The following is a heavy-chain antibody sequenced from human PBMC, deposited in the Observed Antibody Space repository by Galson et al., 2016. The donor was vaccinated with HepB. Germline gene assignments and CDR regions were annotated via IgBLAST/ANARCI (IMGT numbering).Heavy chain of an antibody. J-gene: IGHJ3*02. D-gene: IGHD6-19*01. CDR2: IDPSDSYT. V-gene: IGHV5-10-1*01. Sequence: QSGAEVKKPGESLRLSCKASEHVFVTSWISWVRQMPGKGLEWMGRIDPSDSYTNSSPSFQGHVTLSVDKSISTAYLQWSSLKASDTALYYFATGLAVAGAFDIWGQGAMVTVAS. CDR1: EHVFVTSW. CDR3: ATGLAVAGAFDI.